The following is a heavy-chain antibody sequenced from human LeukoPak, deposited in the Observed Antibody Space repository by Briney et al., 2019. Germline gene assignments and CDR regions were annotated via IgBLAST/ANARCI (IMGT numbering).Heavy chain of an antibody. D-gene: IGHD2-15*01. CDR2: INPNSGGT. J-gene: IGHJ4*02. CDR3: ARDNGVARIPLYYFDY. CDR1: GYTFTGYY. Sequence: ASVKVSCKASGYTFTGYYMHWVRQAPGQGLEWMGWINPNSGGTNYAQKFQGRVTMTRDTSISTAYMELSRLRSEDTAVYYCARDNGVARIPLYYFDYWGQGTLVTVSS. V-gene: IGHV1-2*02.